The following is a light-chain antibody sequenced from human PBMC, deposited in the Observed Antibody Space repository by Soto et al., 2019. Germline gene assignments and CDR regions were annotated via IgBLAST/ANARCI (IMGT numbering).Light chain of an antibody. CDR1: SSNIGARYD. CDR3: ATWDDSLSGVL. CDR2: GDS. Sequence: QSVLTQPPSVSGAPGQRVTISCTGSSSNIGARYDVHWYQHLPGSAPKLLIYGDSNRPSGVPDRFSGSKSGTSASLAISDLRSEDEGLYYCATWDDSLSGVLFGGGTKLTVL. V-gene: IGLV1-40*01. J-gene: IGLJ2*01.